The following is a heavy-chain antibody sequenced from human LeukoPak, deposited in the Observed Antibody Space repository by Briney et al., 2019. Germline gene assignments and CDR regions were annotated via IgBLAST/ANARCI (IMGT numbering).Heavy chain of an antibody. CDR1: GXTFSNYA. CDR2: ISGSGGGT. Sequence: GGSLRLSCAASGXTFSNYAVSWVRQAPGKGLEWVSIISGSGGGTRYADSVKGRFTMSRDNSKNTLYLQMNSLRAEDTAVYYCAKPSGSGSYYSFFNYWGQGTLVTVSS. CDR3: AKPSGSGSYYSFFNY. J-gene: IGHJ4*02. V-gene: IGHV3-23*01. D-gene: IGHD3-10*01.